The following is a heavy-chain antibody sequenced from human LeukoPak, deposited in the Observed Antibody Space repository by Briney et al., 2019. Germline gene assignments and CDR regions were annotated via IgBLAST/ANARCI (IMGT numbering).Heavy chain of an antibody. CDR1: GFTFSSYG. CDR2: IWYDGSNK. Sequence: GGSLRLSCAASGFTFSSYGMHWVRQAPGKGLEWVAVIWYDGSNKYYADSVKGRFTISRDNSKNTLYLQMNSLRAEDTAVYYCANTLGIAVAGPPDYWGQGTLVTVSS. CDR3: ANTLGIAVAGPPDY. J-gene: IGHJ4*02. D-gene: IGHD6-19*01. V-gene: IGHV3-33*06.